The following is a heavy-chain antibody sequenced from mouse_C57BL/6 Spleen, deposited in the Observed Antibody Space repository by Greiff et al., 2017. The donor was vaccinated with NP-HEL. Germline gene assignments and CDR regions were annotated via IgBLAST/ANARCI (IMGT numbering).Heavy chain of an antibody. Sequence: VQLQQPGAELVRPGTSVKLSCKASGYTFTSYWMHWVKQRPGQGLEWIGVIDPSDSYTNYNQKFKGKATLTVDTSSSTAYMQLSSLTSEDSAVYYCASRGNYGAMDYWGQGTSVTVSS. CDR1: GYTFTSYW. V-gene: IGHV1-59*01. D-gene: IGHD2-1*01. CDR2: IDPSDSYT. CDR3: ASRGNYGAMDY. J-gene: IGHJ4*01.